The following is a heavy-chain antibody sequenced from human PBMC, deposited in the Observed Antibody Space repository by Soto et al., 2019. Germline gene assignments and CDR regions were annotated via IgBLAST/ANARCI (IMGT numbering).Heavy chain of an antibody. CDR2: IYYSGST. CDR3: ARGELGIGY. CDR1: GGSISSYY. J-gene: IGHJ4*02. V-gene: IGHV4-59*08. D-gene: IGHD7-27*01. Sequence: SETLSLTSTVSGGSISSYYWSWIRQPPGKGLEWIGYIYYSGSTNYNPSLKSRVTISVDTSKNQFSLKLSSVTAADTAVYYCARGELGIGYWGQGTLVTVSS.